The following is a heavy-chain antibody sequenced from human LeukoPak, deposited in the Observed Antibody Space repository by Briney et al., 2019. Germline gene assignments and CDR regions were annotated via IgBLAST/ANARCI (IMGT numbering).Heavy chain of an antibody. D-gene: IGHD3-3*01. J-gene: IGHJ6*02. CDR2: IYDSGST. V-gene: IGHV4-59*01. Sequence: SETLSLTCAVSGVSISGYYWSWIRQPPGKGLEWIGYIYDSGSTNYNPSLKSRVTISVDTSKNQFSLKLNSVTAADTAMYYCARVGGTNFYYYGLDVWGQGTTVTVSS. CDR3: ARVGGTNFYYYGLDV. CDR1: GVSISGYY.